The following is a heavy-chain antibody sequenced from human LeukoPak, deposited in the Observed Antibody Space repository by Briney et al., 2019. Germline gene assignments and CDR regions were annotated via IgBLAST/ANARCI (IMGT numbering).Heavy chain of an antibody. CDR2: IKEDGSER. V-gene: IGHV3-7*01. CDR3: VRDRGWSTFDY. Sequence: TGGSLRLSCAASGFTFSTYWMSWVRQAPGKGLEWLAKIKEDGSERYYVDSVKGRFTISRDNAKNSLYVQMNSLSAEDTAVYYCVRDRGWSTFDYWGQGTLVTVSS. D-gene: IGHD6-19*01. J-gene: IGHJ4*02. CDR1: GFTFSTYW.